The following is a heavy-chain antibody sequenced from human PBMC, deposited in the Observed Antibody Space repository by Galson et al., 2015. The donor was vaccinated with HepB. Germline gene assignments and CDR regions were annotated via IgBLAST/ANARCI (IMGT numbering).Heavy chain of an antibody. CDR1: GGTFSTHA. J-gene: IGHJ4*02. CDR2: ITPIFATA. V-gene: IGHV1-69*13. D-gene: IGHD6-6*01. Sequence: SVKVSCKASGGTFSTHAISWLRQAPGQGLEWMGGITPIFATANYAQKFQGRVTITADVSTSTAYMELRRLRSDDTAVYYCAREGIAAPKNPVDYWGQGTQVTVSS. CDR3: AREGIAAPKNPVDY.